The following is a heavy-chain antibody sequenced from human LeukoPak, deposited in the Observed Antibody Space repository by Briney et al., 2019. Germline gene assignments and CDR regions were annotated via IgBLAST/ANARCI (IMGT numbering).Heavy chain of an antibody. D-gene: IGHD4-11*01. CDR1: GYSFTTYW. CDR2: IYAGDSEP. Sequence: GESLKISCKSSGYSFTTYWIAWVRQVPGQRLEWLGIIYAGDSEPRYSPSFQGQVTISADKSISTAYLQWSSLEASNTAIYYGARHQVPLTVTTGFDHWGQGTLVTVSS. J-gene: IGHJ4*02. V-gene: IGHV5-51*01. CDR3: ARHQVPLTVTTGFDH.